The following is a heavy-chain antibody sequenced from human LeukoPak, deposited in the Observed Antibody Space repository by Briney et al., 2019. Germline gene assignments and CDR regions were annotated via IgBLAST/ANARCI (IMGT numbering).Heavy chain of an antibody. CDR2: ISSSSSYI. J-gene: IGHJ1*01. CDR1: GFTFSSYS. V-gene: IGHV3-21*04. D-gene: IGHD2-2*02. Sequence: GGSLRLSCAASGFTFSSYSMNWVRQAPGKGLEWVSSISSSSSYIYYADSVKGRFTISRDNAKNSLYLQMNSLRAEDTAVYYCAKNPRYCSSTSCYIYFQHWGQGTLVTVSS. CDR3: AKNPRYCSSTSCYIYFQH.